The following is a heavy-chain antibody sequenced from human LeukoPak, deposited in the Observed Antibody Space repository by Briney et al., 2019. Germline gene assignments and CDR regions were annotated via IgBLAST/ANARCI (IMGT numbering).Heavy chain of an antibody. CDR2: ISWNSGSI. CDR1: GFTFDDYA. J-gene: IGHJ4*02. D-gene: IGHD5-12*01. CDR3: AKDSGSGFDNPAS. Sequence: GRSLRLSCAASGFTFDDYAMHWVRQAPGKGLEWVSGISWNSGSIGFADSVKGRFTISRDNAKNSLYLQMNSLRAEDTALYFCAKDSGSGFDNPASWGQGTLVTVSS. V-gene: IGHV3-9*01.